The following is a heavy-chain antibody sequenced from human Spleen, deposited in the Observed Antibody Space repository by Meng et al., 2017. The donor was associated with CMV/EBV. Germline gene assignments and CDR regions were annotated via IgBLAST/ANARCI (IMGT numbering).Heavy chain of an antibody. CDR2: IVGDSNYI. V-gene: IGHV3-21*01. J-gene: IGHJ4*02. CDR3: ARGWLRKSFDL. D-gene: IGHD6-19*01. Sequence: GGSLRLSCAASGFTFRSYSMNWVRQAPGKGLEWIATIVGDSNYIYYADSLRGRFTISRDNVKNSLFLQMNTLRVEDTAVYFCARGWLRKSFDLWGQGILVTVSS. CDR1: GFTFRSYS.